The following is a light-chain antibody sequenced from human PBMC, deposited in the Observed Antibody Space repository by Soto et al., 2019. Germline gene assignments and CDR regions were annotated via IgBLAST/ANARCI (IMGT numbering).Light chain of an antibody. CDR3: QQYNNWPRAT. V-gene: IGKV3-15*01. CDR2: RAS. J-gene: IGKJ4*01. CDR1: QDISSN. Sequence: EIVMTQSPATLSVSPGERATLSCRASQDISSNLAWYQQKLGQAPRLFIFRASSRATGIPTRFSGSGSGTEFNMTISSLQSEDFAVYYCQQYNNWPRATFGGGTKVDIK.